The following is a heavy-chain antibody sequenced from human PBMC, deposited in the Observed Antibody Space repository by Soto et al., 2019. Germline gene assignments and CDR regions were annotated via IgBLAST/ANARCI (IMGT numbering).Heavy chain of an antibody. J-gene: IGHJ4*02. CDR3: ARSERKKATVTPPDFDY. V-gene: IGHV4-59*08. CDR1: GGSISSYY. Sequence: SETLSLTCTVSGGSISSYYWSWIRQPPGKGLEWIGYIYYSGSTNYNPSLKSRVTISVDTSKNQFSLKLSSVTAADTAVYYCARSERKKATVTPPDFDYWGQGTLVTVSS. CDR2: IYYSGST. D-gene: IGHD4-4*01.